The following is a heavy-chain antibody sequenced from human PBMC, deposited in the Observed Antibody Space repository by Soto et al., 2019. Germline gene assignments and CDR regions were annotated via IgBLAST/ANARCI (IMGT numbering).Heavy chain of an antibody. CDR1: GGSFSGYY. CDR2: INHSGST. J-gene: IGHJ4*02. V-gene: IGHV4-34*01. CDR3: ARGTGVAGFDY. Sequence: PSETLSLTCAVYGGSFSGYYWSWIRQPPGKGLEWIGEINHSGSTNYNPSLKSRVTISVDTSKNQFSLKLSSVTAADTAVYYCARGTGVAGFDYWGQGTLVTVSS. D-gene: IGHD7-27*01.